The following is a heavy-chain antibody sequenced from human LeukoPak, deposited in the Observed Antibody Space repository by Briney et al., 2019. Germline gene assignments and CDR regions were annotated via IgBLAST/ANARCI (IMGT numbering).Heavy chain of an antibody. Sequence: PGGSLRLSCAASGFSFSTYGMHWVRQAPGKGLEWVAAAQGDGRLQYYADSVKGRFTISKDISKSTLYVQMNSLRDEDTAVYYCATGGGFYYGHWGQGTLVTVSS. J-gene: IGHJ4*02. D-gene: IGHD3-22*01. CDR1: GFSFSTYG. CDR3: ATGGGFYYGH. V-gene: IGHV3-30*02. CDR2: AQGDGRLQ.